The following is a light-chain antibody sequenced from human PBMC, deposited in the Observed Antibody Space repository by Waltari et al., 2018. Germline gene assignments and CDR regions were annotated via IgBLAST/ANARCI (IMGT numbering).Light chain of an antibody. V-gene: IGLV10-54*01. J-gene: IGLJ2*01. CDR1: SNNVGNQG. CDR3: SAWDSSLSVVV. CDR2: RNN. Sequence: QAGLTQPPSVSKGLRQTATLTCTGNSNNVGNQGAAWLQHHQGHPPKLLSYRNNNRPSGISERLSASRSGNTASLTITGRQPEDEADYYCSAWDSSLSVVVFGGGTKLTVL.